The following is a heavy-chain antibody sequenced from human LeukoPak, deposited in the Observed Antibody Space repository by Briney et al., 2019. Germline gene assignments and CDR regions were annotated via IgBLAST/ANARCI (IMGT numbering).Heavy chain of an antibody. J-gene: IGHJ3*02. V-gene: IGHV4-39*07. Sequence: SETLSLTCTVSGGSISSSSFYWGWIRQPPGKGLEWIGSISYSGITYYNPSLKSRLTISVDTSKKQFSLKLSSVTAADTAVYYCARRGRYLDAFDIWGQGTMVTVSS. CDR2: ISYSGIT. D-gene: IGHD1-1*01. CDR3: ARRGRYLDAFDI. CDR1: GGSISSSSFY.